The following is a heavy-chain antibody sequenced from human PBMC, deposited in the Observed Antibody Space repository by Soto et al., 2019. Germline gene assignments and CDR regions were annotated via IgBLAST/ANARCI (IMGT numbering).Heavy chain of an antibody. CDR3: ARGQDSAKVGY. CDR1: GGSFSGFY. D-gene: IGHD5-18*01. CDR2: IHPSGTA. V-gene: IGHV4-34*01. J-gene: IGHJ4*02. Sequence: QVQLQQWGAGLLKPSETLSLACAVYGGSFSGFYWSWIRQPPGMGLEWIGEIHPSGTAYYNPSLSSRVAIVADTSKNQFSLSLSSVTAADTAVYYCARGQDSAKVGYWGQGTLVTVSS.